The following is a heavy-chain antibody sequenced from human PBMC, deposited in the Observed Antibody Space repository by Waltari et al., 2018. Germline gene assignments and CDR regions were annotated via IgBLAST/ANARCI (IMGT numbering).Heavy chain of an antibody. J-gene: IGHJ3*02. CDR3: AGTYYDFWSGQDAFDI. V-gene: IGHV5-51*03. Sequence: EVQLVQSGAEVKKPGESLKISCKGSGYSFTSYWIGWVRQMPGKGLEWMGIIYPGALVTRYSPSFQGQGTTSADKSISTAYLQWSSLKASDTAMYYCAGTYYDFWSGQDAFDIWGQGTMVTVSS. CDR2: IYPGALVT. D-gene: IGHD3-3*01. CDR1: GYSFTSYW.